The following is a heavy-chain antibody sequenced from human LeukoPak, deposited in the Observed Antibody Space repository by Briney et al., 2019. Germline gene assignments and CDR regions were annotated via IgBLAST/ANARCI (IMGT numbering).Heavy chain of an antibody. CDR3: TRGHSGSYQRNDACDI. CDR2: ISGNTIYI. Sequence: GGSLRLSCAASGFTFSSYSMNWVRQAPGKGLEWVSSISGNTIYIYYGDSVKGRFIVSRDNAKNSLYLQMNSLRAEDTAVYYCTRGHSGSYQRNDACDIWGQGTTVTVSS. CDR1: GFTFSSYS. V-gene: IGHV3-21*01. J-gene: IGHJ3*02. D-gene: IGHD1-26*01.